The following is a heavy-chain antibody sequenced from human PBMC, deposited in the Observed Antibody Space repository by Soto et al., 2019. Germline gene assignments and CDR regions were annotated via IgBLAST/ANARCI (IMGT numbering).Heavy chain of an antibody. V-gene: IGHV3-74*01. D-gene: IGHD5-12*01. J-gene: IGHJ3*02. CDR3: AREMATISLGAFDI. Sequence: QLVESGGDLVQPVGSLRLSCAASGFGFSSYWMHWVRQAPGKGRVWVSRTNNDGSTTTYAASVRGRFTSFRDNAKNTLYLQMTSLGVEDTAVYYCAREMATISLGAFDIWGQGTMVTVSS. CDR1: GFGFSSYW. CDR2: TNNDGSTT.